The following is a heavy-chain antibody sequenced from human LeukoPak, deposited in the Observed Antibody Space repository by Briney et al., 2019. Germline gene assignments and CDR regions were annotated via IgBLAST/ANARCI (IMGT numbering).Heavy chain of an antibody. J-gene: IGHJ1*01. Sequence: GGSLRLSCAASGFTFSNAWMSWVRQAPGKGLEWVGRIKSKTDGGTTDYAAPVKGRFTISRDDSKNTLYLQMNSLKTEDTAVYYCTTDPPYGSGSYFFSEYFQHWGQGTLVTVSS. CDR2: IKSKTDGGTT. CDR3: TTDPPYGSGSYFFSEYFQH. CDR1: GFTFSNAW. V-gene: IGHV3-15*01. D-gene: IGHD3-10*01.